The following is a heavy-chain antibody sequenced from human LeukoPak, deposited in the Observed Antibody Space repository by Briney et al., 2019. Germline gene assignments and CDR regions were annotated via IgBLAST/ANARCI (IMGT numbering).Heavy chain of an antibody. D-gene: IGHD2-8*01. J-gene: IGHJ5*01. CDR3: AREEWWFDS. V-gene: IGHV3-7*01. Sequence: QPGGSLRLSCAASGFTISSYWMSWVRQAPGKGLEWVANIKYDGSGKHYVDSVKGRFTISRDNAKNSLYLQMNSPRAEDTAVYYCAREEWWFDSWGQGTLVTVSS. CDR1: GFTISSYW. CDR2: IKYDGSGK.